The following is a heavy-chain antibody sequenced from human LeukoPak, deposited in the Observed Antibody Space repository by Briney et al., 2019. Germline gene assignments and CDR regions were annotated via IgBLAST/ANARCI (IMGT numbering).Heavy chain of an antibody. CDR3: AREPHYYDSSGYYNYLDY. CDR1: GFTVSSNY. CDR2: IYSGGST. J-gene: IGHJ4*02. V-gene: IGHV3-66*01. Sequence: GGSLRLSCAASGFTVSSNYMSWVRQAPGKGLEWVSVIYSGGSTYYADSVKGRFTISRDNSKNTLYLQMNSLRAEDTAVYYCAREPHYYDSSGYYNYLDYWGQGTLVTVSS. D-gene: IGHD3-22*01.